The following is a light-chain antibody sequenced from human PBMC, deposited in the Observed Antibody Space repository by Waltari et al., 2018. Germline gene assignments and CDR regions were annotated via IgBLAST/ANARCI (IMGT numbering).Light chain of an antibody. V-gene: IGLV3-1*01. CDR2: RDD. CDR3: QAWDSSAFV. J-gene: IGLJ1*01. CDR1: KLGSKY. Sequence: SYEVTQPPSVSVSPRQRATITCSGEKLGSKYVSWYQQKSGQSPVLVIYRDDKRPPGIPERFSGSNPGNTATLTISGTQPMDEADYYCQAWDSSAFVFGAGTKVTVL.